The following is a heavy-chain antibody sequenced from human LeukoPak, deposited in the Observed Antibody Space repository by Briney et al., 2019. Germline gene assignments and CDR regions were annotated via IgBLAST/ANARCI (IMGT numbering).Heavy chain of an antibody. CDR1: GFTFSSYA. J-gene: IGHJ4*02. Sequence: PVGSLRLSCVASGFTFSSYAMNWVRQAPGKGLEYVSSISSSSSHIYYADSVKGRFTISRDNAKNSLYLQMNSLRAEDTAVYYCASEGIYSTTDNFDYWGQGTMVSVSS. D-gene: IGHD6-13*01. V-gene: IGHV3-21*01. CDR3: ASEGIYSTTDNFDY. CDR2: ISSSSSHI.